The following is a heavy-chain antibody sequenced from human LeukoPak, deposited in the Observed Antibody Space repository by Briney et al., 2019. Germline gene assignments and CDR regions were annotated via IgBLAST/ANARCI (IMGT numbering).Heavy chain of an antibody. CDR3: ASPKGKSSSWYGTFDY. CDR2: ISSSSSYI. Sequence: GGSLRLSCAASGFTFSSYSMNWVRQAPGKGLEWVSSISSSSSYIYYADSVKGRFTISRDNAKNSLYLQMNSLRAEDTAVYYCASPKGKSSSWYGTFDYWGQGTLVTVSS. V-gene: IGHV3-21*01. D-gene: IGHD6-13*01. J-gene: IGHJ4*02. CDR1: GFTFSSYS.